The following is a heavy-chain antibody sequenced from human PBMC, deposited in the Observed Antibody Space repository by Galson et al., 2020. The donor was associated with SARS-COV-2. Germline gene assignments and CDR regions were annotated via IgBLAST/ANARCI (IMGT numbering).Heavy chain of an antibody. CDR1: GGSISSGGYY. D-gene: IGHD2-15*01. J-gene: IGHJ5*02. CDR3: AREREDYCSGGSCYRWFDP. Sequence: SETLSLTCTVSGGSISSGGYYWSWIRQHPGKGLEWLGYIYYSGSTYYNPSLKSRVTISVDTSKNQFSLKLSSVTAADTAVYYCAREREDYCSGGSCYRWFDPWGQGTLVTVSS. CDR2: IYYSGST. V-gene: IGHV4-31*03.